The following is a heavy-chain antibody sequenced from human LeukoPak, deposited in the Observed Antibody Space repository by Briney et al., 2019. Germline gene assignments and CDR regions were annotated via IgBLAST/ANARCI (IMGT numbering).Heavy chain of an antibody. V-gene: IGHV4-59*01. CDR1: GGSISSYY. D-gene: IGHD6-19*01. CDR3: ARLVSGCLDY. Sequence: SETLSLTCTVSGGSISSYYWSWIRQPPGKGLEWIGYIYYSGSTNYNPSLKSRVTISVDTSKNQFSLKLSSVTAADTAVYYCARLVSGCLDYWGQGTLVTVSS. J-gene: IGHJ4*02. CDR2: IYYSGST.